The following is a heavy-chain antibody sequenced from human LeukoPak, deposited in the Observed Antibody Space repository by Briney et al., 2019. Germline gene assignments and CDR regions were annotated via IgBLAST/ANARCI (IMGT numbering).Heavy chain of an antibody. V-gene: IGHV3-23*01. J-gene: IGHJ4*02. CDR1: GFSFSSYT. CDR2: ISGGGDTT. Sequence: TGGSLRLSCSASGFSFSSYTMTWVRQAPGKGPEWVSIISGGGDTTFYTDSVKGRFTISRDNSKNTLYLQMNSLRVEDTAVYYCAREGPMFDSGSYSKSLGYWGQGILVTVSS. CDR3: AREGPMFDSGSYSKSLGY. D-gene: IGHD3-10*01.